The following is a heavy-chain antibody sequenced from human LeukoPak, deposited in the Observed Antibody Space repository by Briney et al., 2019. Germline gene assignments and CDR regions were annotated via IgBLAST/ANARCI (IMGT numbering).Heavy chain of an antibody. CDR2: IYTSGST. D-gene: IGHD6-13*01. CDR1: GGSISSGSYY. CDR3: ARMGSSWPYYYYYMDV. Sequence: SETLSLTCTVSGGSISSGSYYWSWIRQPAGKGLEWIGRIYTSGSTNYNPSLKSRVTIPVDTSKNQFSLKLSSVTAADTAVCYCARMGSSWPYYYYYMDVWGKGTTVTISS. V-gene: IGHV4-61*02. J-gene: IGHJ6*03.